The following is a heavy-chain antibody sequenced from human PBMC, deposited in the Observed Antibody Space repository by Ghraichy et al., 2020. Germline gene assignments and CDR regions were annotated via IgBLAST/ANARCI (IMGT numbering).Heavy chain of an antibody. J-gene: IGHJ4*02. Sequence: GGSLRLSCATSGFTFSSCALSWVRQAPGKGLEWVSAISPGGERTYYADSVKGRLTISRDNSKNTLYLQVNSLRAEDTAVYYCARGFLPHSSRRGFAYWGQGALVIVSS. CDR3: ARGFLPHSSRRGFAY. CDR1: GFTFSSCA. CDR2: ISPGGERT. V-gene: IGHV3-23*01. D-gene: IGHD3-22*01.